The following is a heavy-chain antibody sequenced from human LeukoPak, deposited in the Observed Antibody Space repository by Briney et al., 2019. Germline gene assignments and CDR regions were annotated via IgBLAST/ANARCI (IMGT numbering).Heavy chain of an antibody. CDR2: INWNGGST. Sequence: PGGSLRLSCAASGFTFDDYGMSSVRQAPGKGLEWVSGINWNGGSTGYADSVKGRFTISRDNAKNSLYLQMDSLRAEDTALYYCARDKATVVVPAAIFSDYWGQGTLVTVSS. CDR1: GFTFDDYG. V-gene: IGHV3-20*04. CDR3: ARDKATVVVPAAIFSDY. D-gene: IGHD2-2*01. J-gene: IGHJ4*02.